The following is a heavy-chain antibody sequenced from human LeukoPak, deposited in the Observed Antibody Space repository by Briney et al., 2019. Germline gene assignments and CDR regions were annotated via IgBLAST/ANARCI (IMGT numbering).Heavy chain of an antibody. J-gene: IGHJ6*03. Sequence: SEALSLTCSVSGGSIISYYWSWIRQPPGKGLEYIGHVHDSGSTNYNPSLKSRVTISIDTSKNQFSPKLSSVAAADTAVYYCARVASYCMDVWGKGSTVTVSS. CDR3: ARVASYCMDV. CDR1: GGSIISYY. V-gene: IGHV4-59*01. CDR2: VHDSGST.